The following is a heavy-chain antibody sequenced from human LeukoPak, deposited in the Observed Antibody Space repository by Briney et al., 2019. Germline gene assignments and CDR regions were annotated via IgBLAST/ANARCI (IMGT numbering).Heavy chain of an antibody. V-gene: IGHV3-74*01. CDR2: INSDRSAT. CDR1: GFTFGSPW. Sequence: PGGSLRLSCAASGFTFGSPWMHWVRQAPGKGLVWVSRINSDRSATAYADSVKGRFTISRDNAENTLYLQMNSLRAEDTAVNYCARGTAGYHSSYFDYWGQGTLVTVSS. CDR3: ARGTAGYHSSYFDY. J-gene: IGHJ4*02. D-gene: IGHD3-16*02.